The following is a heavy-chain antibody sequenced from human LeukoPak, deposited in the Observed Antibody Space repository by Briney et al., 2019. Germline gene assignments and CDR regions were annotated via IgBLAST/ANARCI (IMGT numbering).Heavy chain of an antibody. CDR2: IIPIFGTA. V-gene: IGHV1-69*13. J-gene: IGHJ3*02. Sequence: SVKVSCKASGGTFSSYAISWVRQAPGQGLEWMGGIIPIFGTANYAQKFQGRVTITADESTSTAYMELSGLRSEDTAVYYCARVRGGSGYYLLGSDAFDIWGQGTMVTVSS. CDR1: GGTFSSYA. CDR3: ARVRGGSGYYLLGSDAFDI. D-gene: IGHD3-3*01.